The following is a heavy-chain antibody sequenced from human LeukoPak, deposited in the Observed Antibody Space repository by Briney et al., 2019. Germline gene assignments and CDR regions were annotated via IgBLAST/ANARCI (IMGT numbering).Heavy chain of an antibody. CDR3: ARRVTMVRGVITNNWFDP. D-gene: IGHD3-10*01. CDR2: GST. J-gene: IGHJ5*02. Sequence: GSTNYNPSLKSRVTISVDTSKNQFSLKLSSVTAADTAVYYCARRVTMVRGVITNNWFDPWGQGTLVTVSS. V-gene: IGHV4-59*08.